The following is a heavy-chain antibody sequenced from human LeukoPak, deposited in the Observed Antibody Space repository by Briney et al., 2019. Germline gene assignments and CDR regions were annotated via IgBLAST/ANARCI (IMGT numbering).Heavy chain of an antibody. D-gene: IGHD1-26*01. CDR3: ARRGATTPGFDY. CDR2: IYTSGST. CDR1: GGSISSGSYY. Sequence: SQTLSLTCTVSGGSISSGSYYWSWIRQPAGKGLEWIGRIYTSGSTNYNPSLKSRVTISVDTSKNQFSLKLSSVTAADTAVYFCARRGATTPGFDYWSQGTLVTVSS. V-gene: IGHV4-61*02. J-gene: IGHJ4*02.